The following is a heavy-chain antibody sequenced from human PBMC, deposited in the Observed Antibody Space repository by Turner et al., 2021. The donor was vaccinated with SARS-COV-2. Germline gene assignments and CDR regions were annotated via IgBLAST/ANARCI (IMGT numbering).Heavy chain of an antibody. CDR3: ARDWAGGYYFDF. V-gene: IGHV1-18*01. Sequence: QVQLVQSGAAVKKPGASVKVSCKASGYTFTNYGISWGRQVPGQGLEWMGWISSYNGNTNYAQNLQGRVTLTTDTSTSTAYMEVRSLRSDDTAIYYCARDWAGGYYFDFWGQGTLVTVSS. J-gene: IGHJ4*02. CDR2: ISSYNGNT. D-gene: IGHD6-19*01. CDR1: GYTFTNYG.